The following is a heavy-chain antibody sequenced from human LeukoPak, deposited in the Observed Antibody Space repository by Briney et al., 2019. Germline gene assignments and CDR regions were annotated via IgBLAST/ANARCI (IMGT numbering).Heavy chain of an antibody. D-gene: IGHD3-22*01. CDR2: IKSDGKT. J-gene: IGHJ1*01. CDR1: GFTFSSYW. Sequence: GGSLRLSCAASGFTFSSYWMHWVRQAPGKGLVWVSRIKSDGKTTYADSVKGRFTISRDNAKNTVSLQMNSLRAWDTGVYYCARAPSEIGGYYPEYFRHWGQGTLVTVSS. CDR3: ARAPSEIGGYYPEYFRH. V-gene: IGHV3-74*01.